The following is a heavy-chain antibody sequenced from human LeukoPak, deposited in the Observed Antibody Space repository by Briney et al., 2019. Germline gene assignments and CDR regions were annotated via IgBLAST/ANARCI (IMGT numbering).Heavy chain of an antibody. CDR2: ISYDGSNK. Sequence: QPGESLRLSCAASGFTLSSYAMHWVRQAPGKGLEWVAVISYDGSNKYYADSVKGRFTISRDNSKNTLYLQMNSLRAEDTAVYYCARDFSIVATMYWGQGTLVTVSS. J-gene: IGHJ4*02. V-gene: IGHV3-30-3*01. D-gene: IGHD5-12*01. CDR1: GFTLSSYA. CDR3: ARDFSIVATMY.